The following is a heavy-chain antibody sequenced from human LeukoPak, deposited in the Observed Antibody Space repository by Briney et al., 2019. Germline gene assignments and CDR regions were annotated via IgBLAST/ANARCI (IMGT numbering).Heavy chain of an antibody. Sequence: GGSPRLSCAASGFTFSSYAMSWVRQAPGKGLEWVSAISGSGGSTYYADSVKGRFTISRDNSKNTLYLQMNSLRAEDTAVYYCARYCSSTSCYRSPDAFDIWGRGTMVTVSS. CDR1: GFTFSSYA. J-gene: IGHJ3*02. CDR2: ISGSGGST. V-gene: IGHV3-23*01. CDR3: ARYCSSTSCYRSPDAFDI. D-gene: IGHD2-2*01.